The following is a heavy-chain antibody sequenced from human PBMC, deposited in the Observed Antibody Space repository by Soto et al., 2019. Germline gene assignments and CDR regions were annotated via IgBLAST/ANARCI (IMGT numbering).Heavy chain of an antibody. J-gene: IGHJ6*02. CDR3: ASLGRHG. CDR1: GFTFSDSW. D-gene: IGHD3-16*01. CDR2: IKHDGSEK. V-gene: IGHV3-7*01. Sequence: SGGSLRLSCTASGFTFSDSWMDWVRQAPGEGPEWVANIKHDGSEKNYVVSVKGRFTISRDNAKNPLYLQMNSLRAEDTAVYYCASLGRHGWGQGTTVTVSS.